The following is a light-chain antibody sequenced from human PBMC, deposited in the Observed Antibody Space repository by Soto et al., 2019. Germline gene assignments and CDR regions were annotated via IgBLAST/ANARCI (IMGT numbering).Light chain of an antibody. CDR2: LGS. Sequence: DIVMTQSPLSLPVTPGEPAAISCRSSQSLLHKNGFNYLDWYLQKPGQSPQLLIFLGSNRASGVPDRFSGSGSGTEFTLKITRVEAEDVGFYYCMQASQWPYTFGQGTKVDIK. V-gene: IGKV2-28*01. CDR3: MQASQWPYT. J-gene: IGKJ2*01. CDR1: QSLLHKNGFNY.